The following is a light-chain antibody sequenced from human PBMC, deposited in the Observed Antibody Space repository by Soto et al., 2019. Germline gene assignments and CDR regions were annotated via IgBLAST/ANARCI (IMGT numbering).Light chain of an antibody. CDR2: KAS. V-gene: IGKV2-30*01. Sequence: DVVMTQSPLSLPVTLGQAASISCCSSRSLVYSDGIAYLNWFHQRPGQSPRRLIYKASKRDSGVTARFSGSGSGTDVTLQNNGVEAEDVGTYYCMQGTHWPPTFGRGTRVEIK. J-gene: IGKJ1*01. CDR3: MQGTHWPPT. CDR1: RSLVYSDGIAY.